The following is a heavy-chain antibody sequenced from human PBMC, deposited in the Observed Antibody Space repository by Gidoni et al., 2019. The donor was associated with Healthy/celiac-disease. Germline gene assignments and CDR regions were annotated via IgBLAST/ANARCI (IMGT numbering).Heavy chain of an antibody. D-gene: IGHD3-3*01. V-gene: IGHV3-48*03. CDR3: ARDGLYYDCWSGYSPKYYYYGMDV. CDR2: ISSSGSTI. CDR1: GFTFSRYE. J-gene: IGHJ6*02. Sequence: EVQLVEYEGGLVQPGGSLRLSCAASGFTFSRYEMNWVRQAPGKGLEWVSYISSSGSTIYYADSVKGRFTISRDNAKNSLYLQMNSLRAEDTAVYYCARDGLYYDCWSGYSPKYYYYGMDVWGQGTTVTVSS.